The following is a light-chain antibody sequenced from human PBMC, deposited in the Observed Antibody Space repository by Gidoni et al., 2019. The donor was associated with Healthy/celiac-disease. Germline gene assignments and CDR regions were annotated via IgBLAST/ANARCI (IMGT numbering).Light chain of an antibody. CDR2: LGS. V-gene: IGKV2-28*01. CDR1: QRLLHSNGYTY. J-gene: IGKJ4*01. CDR3: MQALQTPT. Sequence: IVLTQSPLSLPVTPGEPSSISCRSSQRLLHSNGYTYLDWYLQKPGQSPQLLIYLGSNRASGVPDRVSGSGSGTDFTLKISRVEAEDVGVYYCMQALQTPTFGGGTKVEIK.